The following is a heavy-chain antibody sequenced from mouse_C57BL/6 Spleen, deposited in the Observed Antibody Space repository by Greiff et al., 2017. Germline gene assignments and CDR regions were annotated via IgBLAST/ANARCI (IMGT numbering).Heavy chain of an antibody. V-gene: IGHV5-9*01. D-gene: IGHD1-1*01. CDR1: GFTFSSYT. J-gene: IGHJ2*01. CDR2: ISGGGGNT. CDR3: ARHRTDGSSLDY. Sequence: EVMLVESGGGLVKPGGSLKLSCAASGFTFSSYTMSWVRQTPEKRLEWVATISGGGGNTYYPDSVKGRFTISRDNAKNTLYLQMSSLRSEDTALYYCARHRTDGSSLDYWGQGTTLTVSS.